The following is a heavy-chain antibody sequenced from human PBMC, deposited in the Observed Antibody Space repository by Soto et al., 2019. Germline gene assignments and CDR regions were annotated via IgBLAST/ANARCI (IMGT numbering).Heavy chain of an antibody. Sequence: QIHLVQSGPEVKKPGASVKVSCKASGYTFSNYGIHWVRQAPGQGLEWMGWISGYNGNTNSAPRFQDRVTMTTDTSTSTADMEFTGLRLDDTAVYYCVRARVNTALGQWGQGTVVTVSS. CDR2: ISGYNGNT. CDR3: VRARVNTALGQ. D-gene: IGHD5-18*01. V-gene: IGHV1-18*01. CDR1: GYTFSNYG. J-gene: IGHJ1*01.